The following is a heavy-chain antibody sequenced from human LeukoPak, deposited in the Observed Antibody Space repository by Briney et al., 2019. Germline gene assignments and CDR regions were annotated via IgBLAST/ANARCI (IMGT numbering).Heavy chain of an antibody. CDR3: AREGTDY. V-gene: IGHV3-7*01. Sequence: GGSLRLSCAVSGFTFGSYWMSWVRQAPGKGQEWVANIKEDGSEKYYVDSVRGRFTISRDNAKNSLYLQMNSLRAEDTAVYFCAREGTDYWGQGTLVTVSS. CDR1: GFTFGSYW. J-gene: IGHJ4*02. CDR2: IKEDGSEK.